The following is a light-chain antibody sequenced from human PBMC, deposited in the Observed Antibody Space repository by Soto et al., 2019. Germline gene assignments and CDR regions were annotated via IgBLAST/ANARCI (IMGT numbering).Light chain of an antibody. CDR2: WAS. Sequence: DIVVTQSPESLAVSLGERATINCKSSQSVLYSANNKNYLAWLQQKPGQPPKLLISWASTREFGVPDRFSGSGSGTDFTLTISSLQAEDVAVYYCQQYYSTPTFGQGTRVEIK. V-gene: IGKV4-1*01. CDR1: QSVLYSANNKNY. J-gene: IGKJ1*01. CDR3: QQYYSTPT.